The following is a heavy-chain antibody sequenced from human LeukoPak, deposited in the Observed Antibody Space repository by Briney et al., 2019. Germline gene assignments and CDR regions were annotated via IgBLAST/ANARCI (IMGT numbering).Heavy chain of an antibody. Sequence: GASVKVSCKASGYTFTSYGISWVRQAPGQGLEWMGWISAYNGNTNYAQKLQGRGTMTTDTSTSTAYMELRNLKSDDTAVYYCAKDYRDYETPERFDYWGQATLVTVSS. CDR1: GYTFTSYG. V-gene: IGHV1-18*01. D-gene: IGHD4-17*01. CDR3: AKDYRDYETPERFDY. J-gene: IGHJ4*02. CDR2: ISAYNGNT.